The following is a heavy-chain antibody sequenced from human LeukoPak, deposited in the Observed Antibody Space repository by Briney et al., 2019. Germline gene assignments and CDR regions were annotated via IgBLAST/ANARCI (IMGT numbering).Heavy chain of an antibody. CDR1: GFTLSSYS. CDR2: ISSSSSYI. CDR3: ARVNWNDLGYYFEY. D-gene: IGHD1-20*01. V-gene: IGHV3-21*01. Sequence: PGGSLRLSCAASGFTLSSYSMNWVRQAPGKGLEWVSSISSSSSYIYYTDSVKGRFTISRDNAKNSLYLQMNSLRVEDTAVYYCARVNWNDLGYYFEYWGQGTLVTVSS. J-gene: IGHJ4*02.